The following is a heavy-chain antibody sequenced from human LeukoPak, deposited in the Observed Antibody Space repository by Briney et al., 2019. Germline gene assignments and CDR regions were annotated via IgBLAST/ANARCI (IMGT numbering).Heavy chain of an antibody. CDR3: ARAHNYYDSSVGAFDI. V-gene: IGHV3-66*01. Sequence: GGSLRLSCAASGLTVSSNYMSWVRQAPGKGLEWVSVIYSGGSTYYADSVKGRFTISRDNSKNTLYLQMNSLRAEDTAVYYCARAHNYYDSSVGAFDIWGQGTMVTVSS. CDR2: IYSGGST. J-gene: IGHJ3*02. D-gene: IGHD3-22*01. CDR1: GLTVSSNY.